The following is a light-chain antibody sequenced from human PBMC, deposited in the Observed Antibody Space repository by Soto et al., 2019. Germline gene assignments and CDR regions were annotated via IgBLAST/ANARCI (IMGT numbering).Light chain of an antibody. V-gene: IGKV1-6*01. CDR1: QGIRND. CDR2: AAS. Sequence: AIQMTQSPSSLSASVGDRVTITCRASQGIRNDLGWYQQKPGKAPTLLIYAASSLQSGVPSRFSGSGSGTDFTLTISSLQPEDFASYYCLQDYNYPLTFGGGTKVEIK. CDR3: LQDYNYPLT. J-gene: IGKJ4*01.